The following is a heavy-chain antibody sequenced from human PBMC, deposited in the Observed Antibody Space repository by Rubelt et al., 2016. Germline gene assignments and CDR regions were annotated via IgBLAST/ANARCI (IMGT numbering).Heavy chain of an antibody. CDR1: GYTFTSYA. CDR3: ARKGYGYGMDV. J-gene: IGHJ6*02. V-gene: IGHV1-3*01. D-gene: IGHD3-16*01. CDR2: INAGNGNT. Sequence: QVQLVQSGAEVKKPGASVKVSCNASGYTFTSYAMHCVRQAPGQMLEWMGWINAGNGNTKYSQKFQRRVTITRETSASPAYMELSSMRSENTAVYYCARKGYGYGMDVWGQGTTVTVSS.